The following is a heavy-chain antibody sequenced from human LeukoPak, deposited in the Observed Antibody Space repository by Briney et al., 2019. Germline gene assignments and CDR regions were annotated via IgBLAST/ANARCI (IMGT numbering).Heavy chain of an antibody. V-gene: IGHV3-30*04. CDR2: ISYDGSNK. Sequence: GGSLRLSCTASGFTFSNYAMHWVRQAPGKGLEWVAVISYDGSNKYYADSVKGRFTISRDNSKNTLYLQMNSLRAEDTAVYYCAKEGPYSSSPWTNYYYYYRMDVWGQGTTVTVSS. D-gene: IGHD6-6*01. J-gene: IGHJ6*02. CDR3: AKEGPYSSSPWTNYYYYYRMDV. CDR1: GFTFSNYA.